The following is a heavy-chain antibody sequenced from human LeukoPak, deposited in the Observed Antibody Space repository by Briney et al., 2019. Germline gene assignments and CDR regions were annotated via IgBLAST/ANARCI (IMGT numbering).Heavy chain of an antibody. Sequence: GGSLRLSCAASGFTFSSYWMSWVRQAPGKGLVWVSRINRDGSSTSYADSVKGRFTISRDNAKNTLYLQMNSLRAEDTAVYYCARGGGYSYGSFDYWGQGTLVTVSS. CDR1: GFTFSSYW. CDR2: INRDGSST. V-gene: IGHV3-74*01. J-gene: IGHJ4*02. D-gene: IGHD5-18*01. CDR3: ARGGGYSYGSFDY.